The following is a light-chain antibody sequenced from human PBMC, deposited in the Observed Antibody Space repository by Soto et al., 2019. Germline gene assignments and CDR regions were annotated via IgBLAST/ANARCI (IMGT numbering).Light chain of an antibody. Sequence: DIVMTQSPLSLPVTPGEPASISCRSSQSLLHGNGYNYLDWYLQKPGQSPQLLIYLGSNRASGVPDRFSGSGSGTDFTLKISRVEAEDVGIYYCLQAQQTPGTFGQGTKVEIK. CDR1: QSLLHGNGYNY. V-gene: IGKV2-28*01. CDR2: LGS. J-gene: IGKJ1*01. CDR3: LQAQQTPGT.